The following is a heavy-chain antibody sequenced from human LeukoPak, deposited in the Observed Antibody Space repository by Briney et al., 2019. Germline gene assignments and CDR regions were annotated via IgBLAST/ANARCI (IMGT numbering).Heavy chain of an antibody. V-gene: IGHV3-21*01. CDR1: GFTFSSYS. J-gene: IGHJ4*02. Sequence: GGSLRLSCAASGFTFSSYSMTWVRQAPGKGLEWVSSISSSSSYIYYADSVKGRFTISRDNAKNSLYLQMNSLRAEDTAVYYCASGDYYDSSGYYRYWGQGTLVTVSS. D-gene: IGHD3-22*01. CDR2: ISSSSSYI. CDR3: ASGDYYDSSGYYRY.